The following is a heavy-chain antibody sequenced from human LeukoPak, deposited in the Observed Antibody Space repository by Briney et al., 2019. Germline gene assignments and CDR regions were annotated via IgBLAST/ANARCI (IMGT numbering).Heavy chain of an antibody. D-gene: IGHD3-3*01. V-gene: IGHV3-30*03. Sequence: GGSLRLSCAASGFTFSSYGMHWVRQAPGKGLEWVAVISYDGSNKYYADSVKGRFTISRDHSKNTLYLQMNSLRAEDTAVYYCARDLGVRFLEWLFIYGGQGTLVTVSS. CDR3: ARDLGVRFLEWLFIY. CDR2: ISYDGSNK. CDR1: GFTFSSYG. J-gene: IGHJ4*02.